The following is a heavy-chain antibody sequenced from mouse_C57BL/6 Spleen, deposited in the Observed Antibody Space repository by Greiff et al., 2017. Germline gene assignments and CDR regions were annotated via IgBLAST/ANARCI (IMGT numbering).Heavy chain of an antibody. D-gene: IGHD2-3*01. CDR3: ARDGGGYYPAWFAY. CDR1: GYAFSSSW. V-gene: IGHV1-82*01. J-gene: IGHJ3*01. CDR2: IYPGDGAT. Sequence: VKVMESGPELVKPGASVKISCKASGYAFSSSWMTWVKQRPGKGLEWIGRIYPGDGATNYNGKFKGKATLTADKSSCTAYMQLSSLTSEDSAVYFCARDGGGYYPAWFAYRGQGTLVTVSA.